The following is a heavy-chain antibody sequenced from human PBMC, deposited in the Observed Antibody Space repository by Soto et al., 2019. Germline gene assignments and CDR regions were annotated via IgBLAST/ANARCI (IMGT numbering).Heavy chain of an antibody. CDR3: ASYCSGGSCQFDY. V-gene: IGHV4-34*01. D-gene: IGHD2-15*01. CDR1: GGSFSGYY. Sequence: PSATLSLTCAVYGGSFSGYYWSWIRQPPGKGLEWIGEINHSGCTNYNPSLKSRVSLSVDMSKNQFSLKLSSVTAADTAVYYCASYCSGGSCQFDYWGQGTLVTVSS. CDR2: INHSGCT. J-gene: IGHJ4*02.